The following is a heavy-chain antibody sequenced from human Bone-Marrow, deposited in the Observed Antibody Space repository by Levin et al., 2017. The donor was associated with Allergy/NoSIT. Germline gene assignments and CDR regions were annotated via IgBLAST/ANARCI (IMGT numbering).Heavy chain of an antibody. D-gene: IGHD3-16*01. CDR3: AGGPSRGY. V-gene: IGHV3-53*01. Sequence: SCAASGFTVGNNYMSWVRQAPGKGLEWVSLIYSVGTTSYANSVKGRFTISRDNSKNTLYLQMDSLRVEDTAVYYCAGGPSRGYWGQGTLVTVSS. J-gene: IGHJ4*02. CDR1: GFTVGNNY. CDR2: IYSVGTT.